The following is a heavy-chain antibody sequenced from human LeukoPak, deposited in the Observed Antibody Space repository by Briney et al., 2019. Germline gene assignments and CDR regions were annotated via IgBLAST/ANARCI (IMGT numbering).Heavy chain of an antibody. CDR1: GGTVSSYA. D-gene: IGHD6-13*01. J-gene: IGHJ6*02. CDR2: SIPILCIA. V-gene: IGHV1-69*04. Sequence: GSSVNVSCKASGGTVSSYAISWVRQAPGQGLEWMGRSIPILCIANYAQKFQGRVTITEDKSTSTAYMELSSLRSEDTAVYYCARPAYSSSWSPPDYYYYGMDVWGQGTTVSVSS. CDR3: ARPAYSSSWSPPDYYYYGMDV.